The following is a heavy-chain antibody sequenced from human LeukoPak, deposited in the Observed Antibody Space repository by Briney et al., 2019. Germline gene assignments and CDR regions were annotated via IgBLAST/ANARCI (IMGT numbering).Heavy chain of an antibody. CDR1: GYTFTSYG. CDR2: ISAYNGNT. CDR3: ARARRIAAAGKLDY. V-gene: IGHV1-18*01. Sequence: GASVKVSCKASGYTFTSYGIGWVRQAPGQGLEWMGWISAYNGNTNYAQKLQGRVTMTTDTSTSTAYMELRSLRSDDTAVYYCARARRIAAAGKLDYWGQGTLVTVSS. D-gene: IGHD6-13*01. J-gene: IGHJ4*02.